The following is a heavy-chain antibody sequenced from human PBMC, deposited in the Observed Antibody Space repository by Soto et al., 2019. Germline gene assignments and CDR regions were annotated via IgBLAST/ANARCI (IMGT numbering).Heavy chain of an antibody. D-gene: IGHD3-3*01. Sequence: EVQLLESGGGLVQPGGSLRLSCAASGFTFSSYVMSWVRQAPGKGLEWVSGISGSGGSTYYADSVKGRFTISRDNSKNTLYLLMNSLRAEDTAVYYCAKVPYDFWSGYYPPLYFDYWGQGTLVTVSS. CDR2: ISGSGGST. CDR1: GFTFSSYV. J-gene: IGHJ4*02. CDR3: AKVPYDFWSGYYPPLYFDY. V-gene: IGHV3-23*01.